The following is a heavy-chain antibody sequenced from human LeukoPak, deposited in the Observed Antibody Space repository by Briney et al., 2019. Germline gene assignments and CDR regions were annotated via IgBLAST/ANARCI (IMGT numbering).Heavy chain of an antibody. CDR1: GITFSGYA. V-gene: IGHV3-23*01. J-gene: IGHJ4*02. D-gene: IGHD6-19*01. CDR3: AKAYHDSGCLIDY. CDR2: IKNDAATT. Sequence: TGGSLRLSCEASGITFSGYAMTWVRQAPGRGPEWVASIKNDAATTDYADSVKGRFTISRDNSKNTLYLQMNSLRAEDTAVYYCAKAYHDSGCLIDYWGQGTLVTVSS.